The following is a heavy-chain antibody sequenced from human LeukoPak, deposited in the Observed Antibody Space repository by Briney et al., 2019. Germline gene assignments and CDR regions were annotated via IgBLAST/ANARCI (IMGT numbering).Heavy chain of an antibody. Sequence: GASVKVSCKASGYTFTSYGISWVRQAPGQGLEWMGWISAYNGNTNYAQKLQGRVTMTTDTSTSTAYMEMRSLRSDDTAVYYCARKSPYYDSSGRYNDYWGQGTLVTVSS. V-gene: IGHV1-18*01. CDR1: GYTFTSYG. J-gene: IGHJ4*02. CDR2: ISAYNGNT. CDR3: ARKSPYYDSSGRYNDY. D-gene: IGHD3-22*01.